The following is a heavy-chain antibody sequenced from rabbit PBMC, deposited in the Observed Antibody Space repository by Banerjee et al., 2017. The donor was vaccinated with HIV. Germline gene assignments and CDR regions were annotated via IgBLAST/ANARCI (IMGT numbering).Heavy chain of an antibody. Sequence: QSLEESGGDLVKPGASLTLTCTASGFSFSSSYYMCWVRQAPGKGLEWIGCIGIGSGSTYYASWAKGRFTISKTSSTTVTLQMTSLTAADTATYFCARSDYSSGWGIKLWGPGTLVTVS. V-gene: IGHV1S40*01. CDR3: ARSDYSSGWGIKL. CDR1: GFSFSSSYY. D-gene: IGHD4-1*01. CDR2: IGIGSGST. J-gene: IGHJ4*01.